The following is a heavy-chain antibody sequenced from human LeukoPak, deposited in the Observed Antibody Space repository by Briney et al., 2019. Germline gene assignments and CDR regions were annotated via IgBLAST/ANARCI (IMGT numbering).Heavy chain of an antibody. Sequence: GASVKVSCKASGNTFTGYFIHWVRQAPGQGLEWMGRINANDGGTQYAQHFQGRVTMTRDTSTNTAYMELSSLTSDDTALFYYAREILVLTGTKLYYFDYWGQGTLVTVSS. J-gene: IGHJ4*02. D-gene: IGHD1-7*01. CDR1: GNTFTGYF. CDR2: INANDGGT. CDR3: AREILVLTGTKLYYFDY. V-gene: IGHV1-2*06.